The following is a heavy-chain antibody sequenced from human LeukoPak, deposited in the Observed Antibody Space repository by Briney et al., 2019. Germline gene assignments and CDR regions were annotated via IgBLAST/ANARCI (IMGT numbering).Heavy chain of an antibody. CDR2: IRYDGSNK. J-gene: IGHJ4*02. V-gene: IGHV3-30*02. D-gene: IGHD2-21*02. CDR1: GFTFSSYG. CDR3: ARAYCGGDCYSRYYYYYMDY. Sequence: PGGSLRLSCAASGFTFSSYGMHWVRQAPGKGLEWVAFIRYDGSNKYYADSVKGRFTISRDNSKNTLYLQMNSLRAEDTAVYYCARAYCGGDCYSRYYYYYMDYWGQGTLVTVSS.